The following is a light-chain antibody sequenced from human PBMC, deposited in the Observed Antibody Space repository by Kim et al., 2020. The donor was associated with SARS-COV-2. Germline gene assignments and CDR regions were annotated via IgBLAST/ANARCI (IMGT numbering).Light chain of an antibody. CDR2: YNS. Sequence: SYELTQPPSVSVAPGKTARISCGGNNIGSDTVHWYQQKPGQAPVMAIHYNSDRPSGIPERFSGSNSGNTATLTISRVEAGDEAEYYCQVWDSTRERGVFGGGTKVTVL. CDR3: QVWDSTRERGV. CDR1: NIGSDT. J-gene: IGLJ2*01. V-gene: IGLV3-21*04.